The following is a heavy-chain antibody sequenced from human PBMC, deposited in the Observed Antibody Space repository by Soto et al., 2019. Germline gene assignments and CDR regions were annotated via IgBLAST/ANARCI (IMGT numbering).Heavy chain of an antibody. V-gene: IGHV1-69*01. Sequence: VQVVQSEAEAQKPGSSVKLSCEVSGVTFSNAAFSWVRQAPGQGLEWMGGFIPIFGRAKYAQKLQDRDEMTAEELTDILYMEVTSHTIDNTAVYFGARDGQYRHQAIITEYFGMDVWGQGTTFTVS. J-gene: IGHJ6*02. CDR3: ARDGQYRHQAIITEYFGMDV. CDR1: GVTFSNAA. CDR2: FIPIFGRA. D-gene: IGHD2-2*02.